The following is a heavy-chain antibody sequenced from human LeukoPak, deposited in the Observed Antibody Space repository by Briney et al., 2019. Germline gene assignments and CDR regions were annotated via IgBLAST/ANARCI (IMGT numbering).Heavy chain of an antibody. CDR3: ARDNRRLRLFDP. D-gene: IGHD5-12*01. Sequence: GGSLRLSCAASGFTVSSNYMSWVRQAPGKGLEWVSYISSSGSTIYYADSVKGRFTISRDNAKNSLYLQMNSLRAEDTAVYYCARDNRRLRLFDPRGQGTLVTVSS. J-gene: IGHJ5*02. CDR1: GFTVSSNY. CDR2: ISSSGSTI. V-gene: IGHV3-11*04.